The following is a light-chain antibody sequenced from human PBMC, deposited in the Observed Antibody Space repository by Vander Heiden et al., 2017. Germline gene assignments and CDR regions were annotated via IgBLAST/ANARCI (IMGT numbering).Light chain of an antibody. CDR3: HEDNTTPET. CDR2: WAS. Sequence: DIVMTQSPASLAVSLGERDTINCKSSQSVVYSSNNKNYLAWYQQKPGQPPKLLIYWASTRESAVPDRCSGTGSGTDCTLSIRSLQAEDMAVYYGHEDNTTPETFGQGTKLEIK. CDR1: QSVVYSSNNKNY. J-gene: IGKJ2*01. V-gene: IGKV4-1*01.